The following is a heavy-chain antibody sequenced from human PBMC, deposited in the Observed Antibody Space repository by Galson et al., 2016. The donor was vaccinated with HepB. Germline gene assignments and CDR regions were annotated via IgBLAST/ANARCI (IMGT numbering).Heavy chain of an antibody. CDR3: LRLRDYGNXXY. CDR1: XXXIXXXNYX. V-gene: IGHV4-39*01. Sequence: ETLXXXCTISXXXIXXXNYXXXWIXXXPGXXLEXXXTMYYXXSTYXNASLKXRVTISVDTSKNQFSLRPSSVTAADTAVYYRLRLRDYGNXXYWGQGTPVT. D-gene: IGHD4-17*01. J-gene: IGHJ4*02. CDR2: MYYXXST.